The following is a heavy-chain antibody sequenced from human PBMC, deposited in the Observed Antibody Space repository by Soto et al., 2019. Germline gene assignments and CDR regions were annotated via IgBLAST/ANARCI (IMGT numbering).Heavy chain of an antibody. CDR2: IYSGGTT. D-gene: IGHD2-21*01. CDR1: GFTVSSNY. V-gene: IGHV3-53*01. J-gene: IGHJ4*02. CDR3: VRSDGYLFDY. Sequence: EVQLVESGGGLIQPGGSLRLSCVASGFTVSSNYMSWVRQAPGKGLGWVSVIYSGGTTYYADSVKGRFTISRDNSKNTLYLQMNSLRAEDTAVYYCVRSDGYLFDYWGQGTLVTVSS.